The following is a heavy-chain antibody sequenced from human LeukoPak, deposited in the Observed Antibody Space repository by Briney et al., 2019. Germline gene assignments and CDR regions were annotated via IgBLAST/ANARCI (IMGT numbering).Heavy chain of an antibody. Sequence: EASVKVSCKASGYTFTGYYMHWVRQAPGQGLEWMGWMNPNSGNTGYAQKFQGRVTMTRNTSISTAYMELSSLRSEDTAVYYCARGLLIAKNWFDPWGQGTLVTVSS. CDR2: MNPNSGNT. CDR1: GYTFTGYY. J-gene: IGHJ5*02. V-gene: IGHV1-8*02. CDR3: ARGLLIAKNWFDP. D-gene: IGHD2-21*01.